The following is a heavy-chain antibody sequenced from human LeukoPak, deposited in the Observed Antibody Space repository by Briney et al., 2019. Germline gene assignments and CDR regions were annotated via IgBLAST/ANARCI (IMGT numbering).Heavy chain of an antibody. CDR2: IIPIFGTA. CDR1: GGTFSSYA. Sequence: SVKVSCKASGGTFSSYAISWVRQAPGQGLEWMGGIIPIFGTANYAQKFQGRVTITTDESTSTAYMELSSLRSEDTAVYYCAASSVGYCSSTSCCRARAAAGTLPGYWGQGTLVTVSS. J-gene: IGHJ4*02. V-gene: IGHV1-69*05. CDR3: AASSVGYCSSTSCCRARAAAGTLPGY. D-gene: IGHD2-2*01.